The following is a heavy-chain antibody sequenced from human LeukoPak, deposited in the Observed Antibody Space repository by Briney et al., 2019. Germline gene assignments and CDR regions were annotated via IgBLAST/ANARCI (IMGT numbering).Heavy chain of an antibody. Sequence: GGSLEISWKGSGYRFTSYWIGWVRQVPGKGLEWMGIIYPCDSDTRYSPSFQGQVTISADKSISTAYLQWSSLKDSDTAMYYCARLRYYGSGSYYLYYYYMDVWGKGTTVTISS. D-gene: IGHD3-10*01. CDR1: GYRFTSYW. J-gene: IGHJ6*03. CDR3: ARLRYYGSGSYYLYYYYMDV. V-gene: IGHV5-51*01. CDR2: IYPCDSDT.